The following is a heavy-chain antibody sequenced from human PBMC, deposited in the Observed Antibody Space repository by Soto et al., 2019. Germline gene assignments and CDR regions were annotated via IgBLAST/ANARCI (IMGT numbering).Heavy chain of an antibody. CDR2: MYHSGIT. Sequence: SETLSLTCAVSGYSIRSGYFWGWIRQPPGKGLEWIGSMYHSGITYYNLSLKSRVTISVDTSKNQLSLKMSSATAADTAVYYCARSMYSTSAQLYYGMDVWGQGTTVTVSS. J-gene: IGHJ6*02. CDR1: GYSIRSGYF. V-gene: IGHV4-38-2*01. CDR3: ARSMYSTSAQLYYGMDV. D-gene: IGHD6-6*01.